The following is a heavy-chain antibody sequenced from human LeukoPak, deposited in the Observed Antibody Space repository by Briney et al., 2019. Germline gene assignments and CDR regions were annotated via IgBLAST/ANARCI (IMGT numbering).Heavy chain of an antibody. CDR1: GFTFSDYY. D-gene: IGHD3-3*01. Sequence: GGSLRLSCAASGFTFSDYYMSWIRQAPGKGLEGVSYISSSGDTIYYADSVKGRFTVSRDNAKNSLYLQMDSLRAEDTAVYYCAREPFWSGYYSNLHFDYWGQGTLVTVSS. CDR3: AREPFWSGYYSNLHFDY. J-gene: IGHJ4*02. V-gene: IGHV3-11*04. CDR2: ISSSGDTI.